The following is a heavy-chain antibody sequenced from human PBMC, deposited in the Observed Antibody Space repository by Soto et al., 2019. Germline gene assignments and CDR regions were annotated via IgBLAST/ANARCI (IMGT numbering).Heavy chain of an antibody. Sequence: SLRLSCAASGFTFSSYAMSWVRQAPGKGLEWVSAISGSGGSTYYADSVKGRFTISRDNSKNTLYLQMNSLRAEDTAVYYCAKDLPSLGYCSSTSCYRASSGWYYFDYWGQGTLVTVSS. J-gene: IGHJ4*02. CDR1: GFTFSSYA. CDR2: ISGSGGST. CDR3: AKDLPSLGYCSSTSCYRASSGWYYFDY. V-gene: IGHV3-23*01. D-gene: IGHD2-2*02.